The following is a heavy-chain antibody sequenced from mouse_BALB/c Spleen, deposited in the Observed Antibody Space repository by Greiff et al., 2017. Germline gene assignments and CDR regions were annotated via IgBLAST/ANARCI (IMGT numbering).Heavy chain of an antibody. D-gene: IGHD1-1*01. J-gene: IGHJ2*01. V-gene: IGHV1-5*01. CDR1: GYSFTSYW. CDR3: TKGITTVVAPY. Sequence: EVQLQQSGTVLARPGASVKMSCKASGYSFTSYWMHWVKQRPGQGLEWIGAIYPGNSDTSYNQKFKGKAKLTAVTSASTAYMELSSLTNEDSAVYYCTKGITTVVAPYWGQGTTLTVSS. CDR2: IYPGNSDT.